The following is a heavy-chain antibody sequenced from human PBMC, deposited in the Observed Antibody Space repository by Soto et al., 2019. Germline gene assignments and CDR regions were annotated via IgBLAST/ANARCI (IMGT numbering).Heavy chain of an antibody. D-gene: IGHD2-8*01. J-gene: IGHJ4*02. CDR2: INPSGGST. V-gene: IGHV1-46*01. CDR3: AHKGPEEWPLDY. CDR1: GYTFTSYY. Sequence: GASVKVSCKASGYTFTSYYMHWVRQAPGQGLEWMGIINPSGGSTSYAQKFQGRVTMTRDTSTSTVYMELSSLRSEDTAVYYCAHKGPEEWPLDYWGQGTLVTGSS.